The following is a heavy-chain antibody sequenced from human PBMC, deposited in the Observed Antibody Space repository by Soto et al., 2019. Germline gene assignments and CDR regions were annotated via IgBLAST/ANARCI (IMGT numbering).Heavy chain of an antibody. J-gene: IGHJ6*02. D-gene: IGHD6-19*01. CDR2: IYYSGST. CDR3: ARIGIAVARYGMDV. V-gene: IGHV4-39*01. Sequence: SETLSLTCTVSGGSISSSSYYWGWIRQPPGKGLEWIGSIYYSGSTYYNPSLKSRVTISVDTSKNQFSLKLSSVTAADTAVYYCARIGIAVARYGMDVWGQGTTVTVSS. CDR1: GGSISSSSYY.